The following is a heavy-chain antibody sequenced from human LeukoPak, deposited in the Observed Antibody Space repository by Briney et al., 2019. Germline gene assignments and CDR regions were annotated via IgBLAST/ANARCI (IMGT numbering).Heavy chain of an antibody. CDR3: ARHTMVRGVERAFDI. CDR1: GHTFTSYY. J-gene: IGHJ3*02. V-gene: IGHV1-46*01. CDR2: INPSGGST. Sequence: ASVKVSCMASGHTFTSYYMHWVRQAPGQGLEWMGIINPSGGSTSYAQKFQGRVTMTRDTSTSTVYMELSSLRSEDTAVYYCARHTMVRGVERAFDIWGQGTMVTVSS. D-gene: IGHD3-10*01.